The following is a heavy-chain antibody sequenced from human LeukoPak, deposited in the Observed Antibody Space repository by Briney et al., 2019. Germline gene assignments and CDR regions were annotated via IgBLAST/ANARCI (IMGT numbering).Heavy chain of an antibody. V-gene: IGHV3-21*01. CDR3: ARVIAPQDYYDSSPNFDY. CDR1: GFTFSSYS. D-gene: IGHD3-22*01. CDR2: ISSSSSYI. J-gene: IGHJ4*02. Sequence: PGGTLRLSCAASGFTFSSYSMNWVRQAPGKGLKWVSSISSSSSYIYYADSVKGRFTISRDNAKNSLYLQMNSLRAEDTAVYYCARVIAPQDYYDSSPNFDYWGQGTLVTVSS.